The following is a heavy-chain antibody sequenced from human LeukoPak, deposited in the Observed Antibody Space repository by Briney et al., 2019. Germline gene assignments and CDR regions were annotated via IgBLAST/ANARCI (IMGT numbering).Heavy chain of an antibody. Sequence: GGSLRLSCAASGFTFSSYSMNWVRQAPGKGLEWVSSISSSSSYIYYADSVKGRFTISRDNSKNTLYLQMNSLRAEDTAVYYCAKGSGVKGWFDPWGQGTLVTVSS. CDR3: AKGSGVKGWFDP. CDR1: GFTFSSYS. V-gene: IGHV3-21*04. J-gene: IGHJ5*02. CDR2: ISSSSSYI. D-gene: IGHD3-10*01.